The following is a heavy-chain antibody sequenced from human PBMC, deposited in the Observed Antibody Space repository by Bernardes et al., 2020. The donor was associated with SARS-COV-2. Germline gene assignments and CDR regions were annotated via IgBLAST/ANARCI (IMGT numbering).Heavy chain of an antibody. CDR2: ISAYNGNT. Sequence: ASVKVSCKASGYTFPSYGISWVRQAPGQGLEWMGWISAYNGNTNYAQKLQGRVTMTTDTSTSTAYMELRSLRSDDTAVYYCARESGSYYYDSSGYYVLGYWGQGTLVTVSS. D-gene: IGHD3-22*01. CDR3: ARESGSYYYDSSGYYVLGY. V-gene: IGHV1-18*01. J-gene: IGHJ4*02. CDR1: GYTFPSYG.